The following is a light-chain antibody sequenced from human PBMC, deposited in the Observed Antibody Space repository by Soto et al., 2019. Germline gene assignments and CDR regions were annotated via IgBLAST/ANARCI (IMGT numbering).Light chain of an antibody. CDR3: MQAVQTPLT. V-gene: IGKV2-28*01. CDR1: QSLLHRNGYHY. Sequence: DILLTQSPLSLPVSPGESASISCRSSQSLLHRNGYHYLDWYLQKPGQPPQLLIHLASNRAPGVPDRFSGSGSGTDFTLKISKLEAEDVGVYYCMQAVQTPLTFGGGTKVEI. J-gene: IGKJ4*01. CDR2: LAS.